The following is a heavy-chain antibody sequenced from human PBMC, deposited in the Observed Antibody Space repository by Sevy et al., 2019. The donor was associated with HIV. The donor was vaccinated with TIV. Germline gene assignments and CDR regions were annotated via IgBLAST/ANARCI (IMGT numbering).Heavy chain of an antibody. D-gene: IGHD1-26*01. CDR1: GFTFSDYY. CDR2: ISSSGSTI. CDR3: ARDQTSSIVGAYDY. V-gene: IGHV3-11*01. J-gene: IGHJ4*02. Sequence: GGCLRLSCAASGFTFSDYYMSWIRQAPGKGLEWVSYISSSGSTIYYADSVKGRFTISRDNAKNSLYLQMNSLRAEDTAVYYCARDQTSSIVGAYDYWGQGTLVTVSS.